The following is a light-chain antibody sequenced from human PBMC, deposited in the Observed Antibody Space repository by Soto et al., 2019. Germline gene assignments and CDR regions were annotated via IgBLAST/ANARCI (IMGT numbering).Light chain of an antibody. Sequence: MKKSPGTLSLSPGEGATLSCRASQSVPRSYLAWYQQKPGQAPRLLIYGTSSRATGIPDRFSGSGSGTDFTLTISRLEPEDFAVYYCQQYGSSGTFGQGTKVDIK. CDR1: QSVPRSY. V-gene: IGKV3-20*01. CDR2: GTS. J-gene: IGKJ1*01. CDR3: QQYGSSGT.